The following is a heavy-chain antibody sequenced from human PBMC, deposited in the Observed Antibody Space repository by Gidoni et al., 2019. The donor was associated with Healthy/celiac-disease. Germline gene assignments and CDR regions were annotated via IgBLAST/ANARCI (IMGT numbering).Heavy chain of an antibody. CDR2: ISWNSGSI. CDR1: GFTFDDYA. CDR3: AKDEAYCSGGSCYSGWFDP. D-gene: IGHD2-15*01. V-gene: IGHV3-9*01. Sequence: EVQLVESGGGLVQPGRSLRLPCAASGFTFDDYAMTWVRQAPGKGLEWVSGISWNSGSISYADSVKGRFTISRDNAKNSLYLQMNSLRAEDTALYYCAKDEAYCSGGSCYSGWFDPWGQGTLVTVSS. J-gene: IGHJ5*02.